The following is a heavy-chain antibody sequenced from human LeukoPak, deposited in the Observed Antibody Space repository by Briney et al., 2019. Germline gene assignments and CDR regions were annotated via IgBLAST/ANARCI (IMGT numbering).Heavy chain of an antibody. CDR2: INPNSGGT. CDR1: GYTFTGYY. J-gene: IGHJ4*02. Sequence: ASVKVSCKASGYTFTGYYMHWVRQAPGRGLEWMGRINPNSGGTNYAQKFQGRVTMTRDTSISTAYMELSRLRSDDTAVYYCARCRFEVVTELDYWGQGTLVTVSS. CDR3: ARCRFEVVTELDY. V-gene: IGHV1-2*06. D-gene: IGHD2-21*02.